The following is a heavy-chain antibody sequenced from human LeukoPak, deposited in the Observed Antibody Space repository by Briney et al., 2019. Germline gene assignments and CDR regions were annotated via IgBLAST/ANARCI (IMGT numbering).Heavy chain of an antibody. V-gene: IGHV4-39*01. J-gene: IGHJ6*03. CDR2: IYYSGST. D-gene: IGHD3-3*01. CDR3: ARFPPLFGHYYYYYMDV. Sequence: KPSETLSLTCTVSGGSISSSSYYWGWIRQPPGKGLEWIGSIYYSGSTYYNPSLKSRVTISVDTSKNQFSLKLSSVTAADTAVYYCARFPPLFGHYYYYYMDVWGKGTTVTVSS. CDR1: GGSISSSSYY.